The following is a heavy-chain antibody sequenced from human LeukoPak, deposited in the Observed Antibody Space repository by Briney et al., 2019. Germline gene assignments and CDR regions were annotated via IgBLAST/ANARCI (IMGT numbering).Heavy chain of an antibody. CDR3: ARMVDSSSSVSF. CDR2: INPSGGST. J-gene: IGHJ4*02. D-gene: IGHD6-6*01. Sequence: GASVTVSCKASGYTFTSYDINWVRQAPGQGLEWMGIINPSGGSTSYAQKFQGRVTMTRDMSTSTVYMELSSLRSEDTAVYYCARMVDSSSSVSFWGQGTLVTVSS. CDR1: GYTFTSYD. V-gene: IGHV1-46*01.